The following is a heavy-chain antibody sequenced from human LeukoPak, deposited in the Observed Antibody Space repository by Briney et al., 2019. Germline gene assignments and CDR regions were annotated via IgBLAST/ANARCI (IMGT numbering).Heavy chain of an antibody. V-gene: IGHV3-9*01. D-gene: IGHD1-26*01. Sequence: PGGSLRLSCAASGFTFDDYAMHWVRQAPGKGLEWVSGISWNSGSIGYADSVKGRFTISRENAKNSLYLQMNSLRAGDTAVYYCARGAHYYYYGMDVWGQGTTVTVSS. CDR3: ARGAHYYYYGMDV. CDR1: GFTFDDYA. J-gene: IGHJ6*02. CDR2: ISWNSGSI.